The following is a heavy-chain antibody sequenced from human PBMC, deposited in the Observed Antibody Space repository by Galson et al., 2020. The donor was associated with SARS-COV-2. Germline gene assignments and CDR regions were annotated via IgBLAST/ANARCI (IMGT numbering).Heavy chain of an antibody. D-gene: IGHD3-3*01. Sequence: ASVKVSCKASGYTFTGYYMHWVRQAPGQGLEWMGWINPNSGGTNYAQKFQGRVTMTRDTSISTAYMELSRLRSDDTAVYYCARVSQEYDFWSGYFGGGLYYGMDVWGQGTTVTVFS. CDR3: ARVSQEYDFWSGYFGGGLYYGMDV. CDR1: GYTFTGYY. V-gene: IGHV1-2*02. CDR2: INPNSGGT. J-gene: IGHJ6*02.